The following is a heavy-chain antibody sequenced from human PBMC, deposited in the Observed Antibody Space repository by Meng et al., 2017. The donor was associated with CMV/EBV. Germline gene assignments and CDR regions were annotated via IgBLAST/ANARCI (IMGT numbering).Heavy chain of an antibody. CDR1: GGSISSYY. CDR3: ARDIAWELRPGLPYYYGMDV. D-gene: IGHD1-26*01. V-gene: IGHV4-59*01. CDR2: IYYSGST. J-gene: IGHJ6*02. Sequence: SETLSLTCTVSGGSISSYYWSWIRQPPGKGLEWIGYIYYSGSTNYNPSLKSRVTISVDTSKNQFSLKRSSVAAAATAAYYCARDIAWELRPGLPYYYGMDVWGQGTTVTVSS.